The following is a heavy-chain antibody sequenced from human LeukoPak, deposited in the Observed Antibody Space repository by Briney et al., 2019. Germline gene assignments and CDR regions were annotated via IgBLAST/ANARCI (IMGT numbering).Heavy chain of an antibody. V-gene: IGHV4-39*07. Sequence: KSSETLSLTCTVSGGSISSSSYYWGWIRQPPGKGLEWIGSIYFSGSTYYNPSLKSQVTISVDTSKNQFSLKLSSVTAADTAVYYCARGRRSSGWSQKGAIQPKFDYWGQGTLVTVSS. CDR3: ARGRRSSGWSQKGAIQPKFDY. CDR1: GGSISSSSYY. J-gene: IGHJ4*02. D-gene: IGHD6-19*01. CDR2: IYFSGST.